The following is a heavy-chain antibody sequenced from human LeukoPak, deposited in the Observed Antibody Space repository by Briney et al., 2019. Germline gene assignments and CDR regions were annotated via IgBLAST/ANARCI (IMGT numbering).Heavy chain of an antibody. V-gene: IGHV4-34*01. Sequence: SETLSLTCAVYGGSFSGYYWSWIRQPPGKGLEWIGEINHSGSTNYNPSLKSRATISVDTSKNQFSLKLSSVTAADTAVYYCAGGYCSSTSCASEAIDYWGQGTLVTVSS. CDR1: GGSFSGYY. CDR3: AGGYCSSTSCASEAIDY. CDR2: INHSGST. J-gene: IGHJ4*02. D-gene: IGHD2-2*01.